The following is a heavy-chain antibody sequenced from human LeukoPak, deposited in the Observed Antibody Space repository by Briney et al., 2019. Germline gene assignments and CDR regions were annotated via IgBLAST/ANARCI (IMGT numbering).Heavy chain of an antibody. J-gene: IGHJ6*02. Sequence: PGRSLRLSCAASGFTFSIYGMHWVRQAPGKGLEWVAVIWHDGSEDYSADSVKRRFTIARDNSKNTLFLQMNSLRVEDTAVYYCARDQRQWAVRGGTYAWDVWGQGTTVAVTS. CDR3: ARDQRQWAVRGGTYAWDV. CDR2: IWHDGSED. CDR1: GFTFSIYG. V-gene: IGHV3-33*01. D-gene: IGHD2-15*01.